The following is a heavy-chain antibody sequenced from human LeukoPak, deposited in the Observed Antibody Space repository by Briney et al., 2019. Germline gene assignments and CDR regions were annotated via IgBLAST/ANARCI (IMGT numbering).Heavy chain of an antibody. V-gene: IGHV3-21*05. Sequence: PGGSLRLSCAASGFTFSTYEMTWVRQSPGKGLEWVSYISSSSNYIYYADSVKGRFTISRDNAKNSLYLQMKSLRAEDTAVYYCARGKTSQNIVTRKTYNWFDPWGQGTLVTVSS. CDR1: GFTFSTYE. J-gene: IGHJ5*02. CDR2: ISSSSNYI. CDR3: ARGKTSQNIVTRKTYNWFDP. D-gene: IGHD2/OR15-2a*01.